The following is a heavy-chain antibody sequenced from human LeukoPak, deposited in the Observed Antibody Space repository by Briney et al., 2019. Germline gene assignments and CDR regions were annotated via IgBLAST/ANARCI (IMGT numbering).Heavy chain of an antibody. D-gene: IGHD3-10*01. CDR3: ARDPSKLLWFGELSNAFDY. CDR1: GFTFSSYA. V-gene: IGHV3-23*01. J-gene: IGHJ4*02. Sequence: GGSLRLSCAASGFTFSSYAMSWVRQAPGKGLEWVSAISGSGGSTYYADSVKGRFTISRDNSKNTLYLQMNSLRAEDTAVYYCARDPSKLLWFGELSNAFDYWGQGTLVTVSS. CDR2: ISGSGGST.